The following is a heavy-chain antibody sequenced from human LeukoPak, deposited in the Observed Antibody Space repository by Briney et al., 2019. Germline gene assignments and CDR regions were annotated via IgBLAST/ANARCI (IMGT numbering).Heavy chain of an antibody. J-gene: IGHJ4*02. Sequence: SQTLSLTCAISGDSVSSDSAAWDWIRQSPSRGLEWLGRTYYRSKWYNDYAVSVKSRITINPDTSKNQFSLQLNSVTPEDTAVYYCARTIGEAGTVGGFYYWGQGTLVTVSS. D-gene: IGHD6-13*01. CDR3: ARTIGEAGTVGGFYY. V-gene: IGHV6-1*01. CDR2: TYYRSKWYN. CDR1: GDSVSSDSAA.